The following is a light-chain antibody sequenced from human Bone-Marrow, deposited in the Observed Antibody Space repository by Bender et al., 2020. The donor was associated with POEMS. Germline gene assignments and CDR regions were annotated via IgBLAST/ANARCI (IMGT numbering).Light chain of an antibody. CDR3: CSPAASNSLV. CDR1: KLGDKY. J-gene: IGLJ1*01. CDR2: QDS. Sequence: SYELTQPPSVSVSPGQTASITCSGDKLGDKYACWYQQKPGQSPVLVIYQDSKRSSGIPERFSGSNSGNTATLTISGTQAMDEAAYYCCSPAASNSLVFGTGTKVTVL. V-gene: IGLV3-1*01.